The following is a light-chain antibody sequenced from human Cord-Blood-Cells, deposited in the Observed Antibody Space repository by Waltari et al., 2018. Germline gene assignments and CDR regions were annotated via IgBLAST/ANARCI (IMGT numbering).Light chain of an antibody. CDR2: KAS. J-gene: IGKJ4*01. V-gene: IGKV1-5*03. CDR3: QQYNSYLT. Sequence: DIHMTQSPSTLSASVGDRVTITCRASQSISSWLAWYQQKPGKAPKLLIYKASSLESGVPSRFSGSGSGTEFTLTISSLQPDDFATYYCQQYNSYLTFGGGTKVEIK. CDR1: QSISSW.